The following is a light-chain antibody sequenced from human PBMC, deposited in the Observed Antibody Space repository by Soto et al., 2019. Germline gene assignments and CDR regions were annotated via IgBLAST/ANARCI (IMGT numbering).Light chain of an antibody. CDR3: QKYNSAPNT. Sequence: DIRMTQSPSSLSAFVGDTVTITCRASQDIIYYLAWYQQKPGKVPKLLIHSASTLQTGVQSRFSGSGSGTVFTLTINNLQPEDVATYYCQKYNSAPNTLGQGSRLESK. CDR2: SAS. J-gene: IGKJ2*01. CDR1: QDIIYY. V-gene: IGKV1-27*01.